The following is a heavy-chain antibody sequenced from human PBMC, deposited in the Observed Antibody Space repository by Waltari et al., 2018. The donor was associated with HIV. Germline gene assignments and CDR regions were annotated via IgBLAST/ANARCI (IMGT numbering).Heavy chain of an antibody. CDR3: ARRGDGYNQHARLDH. J-gene: IGHJ4*02. D-gene: IGHD5-12*01. CDR2: IGGSGTTT. V-gene: IGHV3-11*01. CDR1: GFSFSDSY. Sequence: QVQLAASGGGLVKPGGSLRLSCAASGFSFSDSYMSWIRKAPGRGQEWVSDIGGSGTTTYTMESVKGRVTISGDNAKESVFLQMTSLGPEYTGIEYGARRGDGYNQHARLDHWGPGTLVTVSS.